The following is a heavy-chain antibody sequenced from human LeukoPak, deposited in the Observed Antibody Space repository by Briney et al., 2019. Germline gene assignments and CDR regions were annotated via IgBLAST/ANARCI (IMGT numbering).Heavy chain of an antibody. J-gene: IGHJ3*02. CDR3: ARRTAAGTIRDAFDI. CDR2: IYYSGST. V-gene: IGHV4-30-4*07. CDR1: GGSISSGSYY. Sequence: PSETLSLTCTVSGGSISSGSYYWSWIRQPPGKGLGWIGYIYYSGSTYYNPSLKSRVTISVDTSKNQFSLKLSSVTAADTAVYYCARRTAAGTIRDAFDIWGQGTMVTVSS. D-gene: IGHD6-13*01.